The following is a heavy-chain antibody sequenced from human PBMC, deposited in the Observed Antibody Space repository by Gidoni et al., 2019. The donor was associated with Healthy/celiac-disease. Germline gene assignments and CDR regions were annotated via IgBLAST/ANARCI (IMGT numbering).Heavy chain of an antibody. J-gene: IGHJ4*02. CDR1: GFTFSSYS. CDR2: ISSSSSTI. D-gene: IGHD3-16*02. Sequence: EVQLVESGGGLVQPGGSLRLSCAASGFTFSSYSMNWVRQAPGKGLEWVSYISSSSSTIYYADSVKGRFTISRDNAKNSLYLQMNSLRDEDTAVYYCARDSIGDYVWGSYRPFDYWGQGTLVTVSS. V-gene: IGHV3-48*02. CDR3: ARDSIGDYVWGSYRPFDY.